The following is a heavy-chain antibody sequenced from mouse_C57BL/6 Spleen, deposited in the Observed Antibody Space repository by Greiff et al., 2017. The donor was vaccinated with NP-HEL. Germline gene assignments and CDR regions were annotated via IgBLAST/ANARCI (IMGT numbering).Heavy chain of an antibody. V-gene: IGHV14-4*01. D-gene: IGHD1-1*01. J-gene: IGHJ3*01. CDR2: IDPENGDT. CDR1: GFNIKDDY. CDR3: TFYYYGSREAWFAY. Sequence: VQLQQSGAELVRPGASVKLSCTASGFNIKDDYMHWVKQRPEQGLEWIGWIDPENGDTEYASKFQGKATITADTSSNTAYLQLSSLTSEDTAVYYCTFYYYGSREAWFAYWGQGTVVTVSA.